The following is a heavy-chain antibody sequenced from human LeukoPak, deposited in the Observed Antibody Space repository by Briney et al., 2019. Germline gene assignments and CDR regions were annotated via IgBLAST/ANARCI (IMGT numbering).Heavy chain of an antibody. CDR2: IIPILGIA. V-gene: IGHV1-69*04. CDR1: GGTFSSYA. D-gene: IGHD2-21*02. Sequence: SVKVSCKASGGTFSSYAISWVRQAPGQGLEWMGRIIPILGIANYAQKFQGRVTITADKSTSTAYMELSSLRSDNTAVYYCAREPLGCGGDCLVYGMDVWGQGTTVTVSS. J-gene: IGHJ6*02. CDR3: AREPLGCGGDCLVYGMDV.